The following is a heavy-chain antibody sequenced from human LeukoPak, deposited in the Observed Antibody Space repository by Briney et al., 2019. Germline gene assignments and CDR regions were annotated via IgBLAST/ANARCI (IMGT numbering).Heavy chain of an antibody. D-gene: IGHD3-22*01. V-gene: IGHV3-23*01. CDR1: GFTFSSYA. CDR2: ISGSGDNT. Sequence: GGSLRLSCAASGFTFSSYAMSWVRQAPGKGLEWVSGISGSGDNTYYADSVKGRFTISRDKSKNTLYVQVNSLGTEDAAAYYCAKGSYYDSSGSFYFDYWGQGTLVTVSS. CDR3: AKGSYYDSSGSFYFDY. J-gene: IGHJ4*02.